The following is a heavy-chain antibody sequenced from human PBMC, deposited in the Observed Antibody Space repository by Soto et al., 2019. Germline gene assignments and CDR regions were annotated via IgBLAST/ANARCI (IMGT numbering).Heavy chain of an antibody. CDR3: AVRGYCSSTSCYGPVYYYMDV. V-gene: IGHV3-9*01. J-gene: IGHJ6*03. CDR1: GFTFDDYA. CDR2: ISWNSGSI. D-gene: IGHD2-2*01. Sequence: GGSLRLSCAASGFTFDDYAMHWVRQAPGKGLEWVSGISWNSGSIGYADSVKGRFTISRDNAKNSLYLQMNSLRAEDTALYYCAVRGYCSSTSCYGPVYYYMDVWGKGTTVTVSS.